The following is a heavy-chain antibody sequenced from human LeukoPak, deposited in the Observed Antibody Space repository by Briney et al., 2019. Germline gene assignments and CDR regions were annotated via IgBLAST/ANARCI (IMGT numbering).Heavy chain of an antibody. CDR3: ARVDDYAPLSAKYGMDV. CDR1: GFTFSSYW. J-gene: IGHJ6*02. D-gene: IGHD4-17*01. V-gene: IGHV3-7*01. CDR2: IKQDGSEK. Sequence: QPGGSLRLSCAASGFTFSSYWMSWVRQAPGKGLEWVANIKQDGSEKYYVDSVKGRFTISRDNAKNSLYLQMNSLRAEDTAVYYCARVDDYAPLSAKYGMDVWGQGTTVTVPS.